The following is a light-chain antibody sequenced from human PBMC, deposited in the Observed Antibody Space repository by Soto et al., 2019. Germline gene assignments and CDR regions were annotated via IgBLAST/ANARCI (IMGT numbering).Light chain of an antibody. V-gene: IGKV1-5*01. CDR1: QSISSW. CDR2: DAS. J-gene: IGKJ2*01. Sequence: DIQMTPSPSTLSASVGDRVTITCRASQSISSWLAWYQQKPGKAPKLLIYDASSLESGVPSRFSGSGSGTEFTLTISSLQPDDFATSYCQQYNSYPYTFGQGTKLEIK. CDR3: QQYNSYPYT.